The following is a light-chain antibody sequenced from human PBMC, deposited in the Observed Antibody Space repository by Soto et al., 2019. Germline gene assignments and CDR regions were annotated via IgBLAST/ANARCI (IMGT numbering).Light chain of an antibody. J-gene: IGLJ3*02. CDR1: SSNIGRNT. CDR2: NNN. Sequence: QSVLTQPPSASGTPGQRVTISCSGSSSNIGRNTVNWYQQLPVTAPKLLIYNNNQRPSGVPDRFSGSKSGTSASLAISGLRSEDETDYYFAAWDDRLIGWVFGGGTKLTVL. V-gene: IGLV1-44*01. CDR3: AAWDDRLIGWV.